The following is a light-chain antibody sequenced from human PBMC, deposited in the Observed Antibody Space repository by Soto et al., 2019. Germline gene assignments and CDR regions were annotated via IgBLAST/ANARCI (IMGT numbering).Light chain of an antibody. CDR2: DAS. J-gene: IGKJ5*01. V-gene: IGKV3-20*01. CDR3: QRYGSSPLIT. CDR1: QSVSSRY. Sequence: EIVLAQSPGTLSLSPGERATLSCRASQSVSSRYLAWYQQKPGQAPRLLIYDASSRATGIPDRFSGSGSGTDFTLTISRLEPEDFAVYFCQRYGSSPLITFGQGTRLEIK.